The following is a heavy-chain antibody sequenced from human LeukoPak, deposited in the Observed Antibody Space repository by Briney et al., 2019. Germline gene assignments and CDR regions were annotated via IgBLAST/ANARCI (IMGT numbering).Heavy chain of an antibody. CDR1: GYTFTSYG. J-gene: IGHJ4*02. Sequence: GASVKVSCKASGYTFTSYGISWVRQAPGQGLEWMGWISAYNGNTNYAQKLQGRVTMTTDTSTSTAYMELRSLRSDDTAVYYCGRGYYDSSGYFVQAFDYWGQGTLVTASS. D-gene: IGHD3-22*01. CDR2: ISAYNGNT. CDR3: GRGYYDSSGYFVQAFDY. V-gene: IGHV1-18*01.